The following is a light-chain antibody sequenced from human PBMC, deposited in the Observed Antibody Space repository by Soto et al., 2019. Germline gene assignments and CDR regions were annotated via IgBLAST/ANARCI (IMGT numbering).Light chain of an antibody. J-gene: IGKJ1*01. CDR1: QSVSSN. CDR3: QQYNNWPLWT. CDR2: GAS. Sequence: EIVLTQSPATLSVSPGERATLSCMASQSVSSNLAWYQQKPGQAPRLLIYGASTRATGIPARFSGSGSGTEFTLTISSLQSEDFAVYYCQQYNNWPLWTFGQGSNVDVK. V-gene: IGKV3-15*01.